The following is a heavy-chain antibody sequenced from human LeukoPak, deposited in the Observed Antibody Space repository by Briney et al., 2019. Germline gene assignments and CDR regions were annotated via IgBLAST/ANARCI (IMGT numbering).Heavy chain of an antibody. CDR1: GFTFDDYG. CDR3: ARDRGDYSNYRGFDY. CDR2: INWNGGST. J-gene: IGHJ4*02. D-gene: IGHD4-11*01. V-gene: IGHV3-20*01. Sequence: GRSLRLSCAASGFTFDDYGMSWVRQAPGKGLEWVSGINWNGGSTGYADSVKGRFTISRDNAKNSLYLQMNSLRAEDTALYHCARDRGDYSNYRGFDYWGQGTLVTVSS.